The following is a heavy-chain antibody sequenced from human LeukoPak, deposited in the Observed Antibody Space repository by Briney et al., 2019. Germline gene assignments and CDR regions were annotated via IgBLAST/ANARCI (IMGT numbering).Heavy chain of an antibody. D-gene: IGHD3-10*01. Sequence: GGSLRLSCAASGFTFSSYEMNWVRQAPGKGLEWVSYISSSGSTIYYADSVKGRFTISRDNAKNTLYLQMNNLRAEDTAIYYCATDYYVSGSYYRLFYWGQGTLVTVSS. CDR2: ISSSGSTI. V-gene: IGHV3-48*03. CDR1: GFTFSSYE. J-gene: IGHJ4*02. CDR3: ATDYYVSGSYYRLFY.